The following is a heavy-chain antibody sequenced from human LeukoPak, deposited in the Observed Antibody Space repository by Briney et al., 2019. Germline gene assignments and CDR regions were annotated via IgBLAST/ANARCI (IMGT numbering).Heavy chain of an antibody. CDR1: GGSISSSTYY. CDR3: AKCPSGVLRYFAPIDY. D-gene: IGHD3-9*01. J-gene: IGHJ4*02. Sequence: KPSETLSLTCTVSGGSISSSTYYWGWMRQPPGKGLEWIGSIYYSGTTYYNPSLKSRVTISVDTSKNQFSLKLSSVTAADTAVYYCAKCPSGVLRYFAPIDYWGQGTLVTVSS. V-gene: IGHV4-39*01. CDR2: IYYSGTT.